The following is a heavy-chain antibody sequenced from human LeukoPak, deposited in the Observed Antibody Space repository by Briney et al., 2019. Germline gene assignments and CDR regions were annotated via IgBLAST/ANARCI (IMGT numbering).Heavy chain of an antibody. J-gene: IGHJ4*02. CDR1: GITLSNYG. D-gene: IGHD3-22*01. V-gene: IGHV3-23*01. CDR3: AKRAVVIRVILVGFHKEAYYFDS. CDR2: IGGSGGST. Sequence: GGSRRLSCAVSGITLSNYGMSWVRQAPGKGLEWVAGIGGSGGSTNYADSVKGRFTISGDNPKNTLYLQMNSLRAEDTAVYFCAKRAVVIRVILVGFHKEAYYFDSWGQGALVTVSS.